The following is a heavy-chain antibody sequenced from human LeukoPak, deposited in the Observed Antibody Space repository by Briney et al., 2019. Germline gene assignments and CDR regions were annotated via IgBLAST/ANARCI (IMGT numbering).Heavy chain of an antibody. CDR1: GGTFSSYA. CDR2: IIPIFGTA. Sequence: GSSVKVSCKASGGTFSSYAISWVRQAPGQGLEWMGGIIPIFGTANYAQKFQGRVTITADESTSTAYMELNSLRAEDTAVYYCARDYGDYTLVAFDIWGQGTMVTVSS. CDR3: ARDYGDYTLVAFDI. J-gene: IGHJ3*02. D-gene: IGHD4-17*01. V-gene: IGHV1-69*01.